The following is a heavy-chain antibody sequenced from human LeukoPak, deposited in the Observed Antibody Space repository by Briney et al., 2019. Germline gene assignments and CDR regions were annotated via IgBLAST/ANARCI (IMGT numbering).Heavy chain of an antibody. J-gene: IGHJ5*02. CDR1: GGTFSSYA. D-gene: IGHD2-2*02. V-gene: IGHV1-69*05. Sequence: SVKVSCKASGGTFSSYAISWVRQAPGQGLEWMGGIIPIFGTANYAQKFQGRVTITTDESTGTAYMELSSLRSEDTAVYYCARDLSLKRYCSSTSCYRNGDNWFDPWGQGTLVTVSS. CDR3: ARDLSLKRYCSSTSCYRNGDNWFDP. CDR2: IIPIFGTA.